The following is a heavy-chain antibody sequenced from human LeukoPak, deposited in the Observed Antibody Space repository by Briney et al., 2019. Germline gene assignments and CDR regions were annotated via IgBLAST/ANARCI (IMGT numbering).Heavy chain of an antibody. J-gene: IGHJ4*02. CDR2: IYYSGST. CDR1: GGSISSYY. CDR3: AREMRDSSGWYDY. D-gene: IGHD6-19*01. V-gene: IGHV4-59*01. Sequence: SETLSLTCTVSGGSISSYYWSWIRQPPGRGREWIGYIYYSGSTNYHPSLKSRVTISVDTSKNQFSLKLSSVTAADTAVYYCAREMRDSSGWYDYWGQGTPVTVSS.